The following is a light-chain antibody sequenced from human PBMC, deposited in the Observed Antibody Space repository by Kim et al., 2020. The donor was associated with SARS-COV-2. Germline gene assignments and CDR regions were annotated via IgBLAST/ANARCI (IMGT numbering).Light chain of an antibody. J-gene: IGKJ1*01. CDR3: QQYANYWA. V-gene: IGKV1-5*03. CDR1: QYISTW. Sequence: SASLGDRVTITCRASQYISTWLAWYQQKPGKAPKLLIYKASNLESGVPSRFSGSGSGTEFTLTISSLQPDDFATYYCQQYANYWAFGQGTKVDIK. CDR2: KAS.